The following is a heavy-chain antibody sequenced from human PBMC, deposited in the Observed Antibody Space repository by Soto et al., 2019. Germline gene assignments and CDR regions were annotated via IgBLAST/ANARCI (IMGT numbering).Heavy chain of an antibody. J-gene: IGHJ4*02. CDR1: GFNFNIQA. CDR3: ASGAAFYYDTSRY. D-gene: IGHD3-22*01. V-gene: IGHV3-30-3*01. CDR2: MSPGGNSQ. Sequence: QVQLMESGGGVVQPGGPLRLSCAAPGFNFNIQALHWIRQAPGEGLEWVAVMSPGGNSQYYADSVKGRFTISRDTSKSTLYLQMTSLRPEDTAVYYCASGAAFYYDTSRYWGQGTLVTVSS.